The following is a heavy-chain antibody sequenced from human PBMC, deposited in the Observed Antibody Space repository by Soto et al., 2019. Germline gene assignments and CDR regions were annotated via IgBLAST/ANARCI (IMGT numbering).Heavy chain of an antibody. D-gene: IGHD3-10*01. CDR1: GATSNNYV. Sequence: SVKVSCKTSGATSNNYVIYWVRQAPGQGLEWMGGIIPISGTTKYAQKFQGRVTITADESTSTAYMELSSLRSADTAVYYCATGGPSATYYSAVHTDGIDAWGQLTTVTVSS. V-gene: IGHV1-69*13. CDR2: IIPISGTT. J-gene: IGHJ6*02. CDR3: ATGGPSATYYSAVHTDGIDA.